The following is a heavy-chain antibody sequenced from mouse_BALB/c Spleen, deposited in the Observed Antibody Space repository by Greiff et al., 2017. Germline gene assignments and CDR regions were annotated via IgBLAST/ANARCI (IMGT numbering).Heavy chain of an antibody. Sequence: EVKLVESGGDLVKPGGSLKLSCAASGFTFSSYGMSWVRQTPDKRLEWVATISSGGSYTYYPDSVKGRFTISRDNAKNTLYLQMSSLKSEDTAMYYCARNWVKAMDYWGQGTSVTVSS. CDR1: GFTFSSYG. V-gene: IGHV5-6*02. CDR2: ISSGGSYT. D-gene: IGHD4-1*01. CDR3: ARNWVKAMDY. J-gene: IGHJ4*01.